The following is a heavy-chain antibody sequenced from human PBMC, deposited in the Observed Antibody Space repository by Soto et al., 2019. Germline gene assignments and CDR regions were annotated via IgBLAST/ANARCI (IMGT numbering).Heavy chain of an antibody. D-gene: IGHD5-18*01. CDR2: IYYSGST. J-gene: IGHJ5*02. V-gene: IGHV4-59*01. CDR3: ARFTGISGYSYGYWFDP. Sequence: PSETLSLTCTVSGGSISSYYWSWIRQPPGKGLEWIGYIYYSGSTNYNPSLKSRVTISVDTSKNQFSLKLSSVTAADTAVYYCARFTGISGYSYGYWFDPWGQGTLVTVSS. CDR1: GGSISSYY.